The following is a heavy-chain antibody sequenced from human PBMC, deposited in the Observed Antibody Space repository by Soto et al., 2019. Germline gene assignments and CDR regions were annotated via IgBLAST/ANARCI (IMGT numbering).Heavy chain of an antibody. V-gene: IGHV3-23*01. CDR3: AKGGYSSSWSLVYYYGMDV. D-gene: IGHD6-13*01. CDR1: GVTCSSHA. CDR2: FSVSGGST. J-gene: IGHJ6*02. Sequence: GSMRLCCAAAGVTCSSHAISRVRQAPGKGLEWVSAFSVSGGSTYYADSVKGRFTISRDNSKNTLYLQMSSLRAEDTAVYYCAKGGYSSSWSLVYYYGMDVWGQGTTVTVSS.